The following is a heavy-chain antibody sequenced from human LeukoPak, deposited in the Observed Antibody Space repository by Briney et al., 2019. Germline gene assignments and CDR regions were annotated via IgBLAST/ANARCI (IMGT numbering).Heavy chain of an antibody. Sequence: PSETLSLTCTVSGGSVSSGSYYWSWIRQPPGKGLEWIGEINHSGSTNYNPSLKSRVTISVDTSKNQFSLKLSSVTAADTAVYYCARGPAGSTDYWGQGTLVTVSS. CDR1: GGSVSSGSYY. CDR3: ARGPAGSTDY. D-gene: IGHD6-19*01. J-gene: IGHJ4*02. V-gene: IGHV4-39*07. CDR2: INHSGST.